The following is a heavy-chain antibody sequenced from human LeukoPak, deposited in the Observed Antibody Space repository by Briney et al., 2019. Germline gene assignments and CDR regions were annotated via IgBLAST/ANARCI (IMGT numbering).Heavy chain of an antibody. CDR2: ISDTGGST. D-gene: IGHD1-1*01. CDR1: GSSFSRYA. V-gene: IGHV3-23*01. CDR3: AKGSGRGTGTTGY. J-gene: IGHJ4*02. Sequence: GGSLRLSCAASGSSFSRYAMSWVRQAPGKGLEWVSVISDTGGSTDYADSVKGRFTISRDNSKNTLNLQMNSLRAEDTAVYYCAKGSGRGTGTTGYWGQGTLVTVSS.